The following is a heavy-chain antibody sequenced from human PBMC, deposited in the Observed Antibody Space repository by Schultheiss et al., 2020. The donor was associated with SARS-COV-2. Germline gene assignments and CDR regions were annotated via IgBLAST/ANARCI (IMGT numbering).Heavy chain of an antibody. V-gene: IGHV4-31*03. Sequence: SETLSLTCTVSGGSISRGGYYWSWIRQHPEKGLEWIGYIFYSGITYYKPSLKSRVSISLDTSKNQFSLKLSSVITADTAVYYCARVAASHYDSSGVDYWGQGTLVTVSS. CDR2: IFYSGIT. D-gene: IGHD3-22*01. CDR3: ARVAASHYDSSGVDY. J-gene: IGHJ4*02. CDR1: GGSISRGGYY.